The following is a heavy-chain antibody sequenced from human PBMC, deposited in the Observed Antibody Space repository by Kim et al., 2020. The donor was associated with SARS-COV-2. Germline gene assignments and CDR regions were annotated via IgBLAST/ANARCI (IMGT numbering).Heavy chain of an antibody. V-gene: IGHV3-7*03. D-gene: IGHD3-16*01. Sequence: SEKYYVDSVKGRFTISRDNAKNSLYLQMNSLRAEDTAVYYCVREGGGSDYWGQGTLVTVSS. J-gene: IGHJ4*02. CDR3: VREGGGSDY. CDR2: SEK.